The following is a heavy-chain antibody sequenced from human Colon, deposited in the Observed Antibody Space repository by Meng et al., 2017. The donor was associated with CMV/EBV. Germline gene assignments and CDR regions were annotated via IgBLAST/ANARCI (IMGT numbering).Heavy chain of an antibody. CDR1: GFTFRNYA. V-gene: IGHV3-21*01. D-gene: IGHD2-2*01. Sequence: GGSLRLSCAAPGFTFRNYAVSWVRQAPGKGLEWLSFISSSSREIYYADSVKGRFTISRDNAKNSLYLQMNSLRAEDSAVYYCATTIVVLPAATTDYWGQGTPVTVSS. CDR3: ATTIVVLPAATTDY. J-gene: IGHJ4*02. CDR2: ISSSSREI.